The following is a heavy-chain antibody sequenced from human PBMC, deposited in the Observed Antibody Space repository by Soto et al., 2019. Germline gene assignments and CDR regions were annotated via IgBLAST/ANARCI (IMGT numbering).Heavy chain of an antibody. D-gene: IGHD3-10*01. CDR3: VKTRIAVRVVMGYYYGMDV. V-gene: IGHV3-64D*08. CDR1: GFTFTNYA. CDR2: ISTNGGSA. Sequence: GSLRLSCSASGFTFTNYAMHWVRQAPGRGLEHVSTISTNGGSAYYADSVRGRFTISRDNSKNILYLQMSSLRAEDEAVYYCVKTRIAVRVVMGYYYGMDVWGQGXTVTVYS. J-gene: IGHJ6*02.